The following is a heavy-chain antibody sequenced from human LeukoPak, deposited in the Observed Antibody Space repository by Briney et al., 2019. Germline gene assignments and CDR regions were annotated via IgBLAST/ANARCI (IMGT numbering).Heavy chain of an antibody. CDR2: IYHTGST. CDR1: GDSITSRNW. V-gene: IGHV4-4*02. CDR3: ARDSPVLSD. J-gene: IGHJ4*02. Sequence: SATLSLTCSVSGDSITSRNWWTWVRQTPEKGLEWIGEIYHTGSTDYNPSLKSRVTISVDKSKNQFSLKLSSVTAADTAVYYCARDSPVLSDWGQGTLVTVSS. D-gene: IGHD3-16*01.